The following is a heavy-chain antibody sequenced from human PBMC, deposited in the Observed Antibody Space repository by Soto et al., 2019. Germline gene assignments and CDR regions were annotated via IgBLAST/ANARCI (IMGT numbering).Heavy chain of an antibody. Sequence: GGSLRLSCAASGFTFSSYGMHWVRQAPGKGLEWVAVISYDGSNKYYADSVKGRFTISRGNSKNTLYLQMNSLRAEDTAVYYCAKDSNDSSGLLGYWGQGTLVTVSS. CDR2: ISYDGSNK. CDR1: GFTFSSYG. J-gene: IGHJ4*02. D-gene: IGHD3-22*01. CDR3: AKDSNDSSGLLGY. V-gene: IGHV3-30*18.